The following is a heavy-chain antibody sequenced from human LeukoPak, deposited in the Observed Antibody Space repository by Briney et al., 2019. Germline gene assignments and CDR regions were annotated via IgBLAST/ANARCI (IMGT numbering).Heavy chain of an antibody. Sequence: RPSETLSLTCTVSGGSISSYYWSWIRQPAGKGLEWIGRIYISGSTNYNPSLKSRVTMSVDTSKNQFSLKLSSVTAADTAVYFCARSGWGSSWYYFDSWGQGTLVTVSS. CDR1: GGSISSYY. V-gene: IGHV4-4*07. D-gene: IGHD6-13*01. J-gene: IGHJ4*02. CDR3: ARSGWGSSWYYFDS. CDR2: IYISGST.